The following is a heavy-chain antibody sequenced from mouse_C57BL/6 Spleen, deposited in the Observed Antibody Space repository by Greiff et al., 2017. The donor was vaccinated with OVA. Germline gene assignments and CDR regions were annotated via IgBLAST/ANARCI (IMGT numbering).Heavy chain of an antibody. V-gene: IGHV1-26*01. CDR1: GYTFTDYY. D-gene: IGHD2-4*01. CDR3: ARASIYYDYDVLAY. Sequence: VQLQQSGPELVKPGASVKISCKASGYTFTDYYMNWVKQSHGKSLEWIGDINPNNGGTSYNQKFKGKATLTVDKSSSTAYMELRSLTSEDSAVYYCARASIYYDYDVLAYWGQGTLVTVSA. CDR2: INPNNGGT. J-gene: IGHJ3*01.